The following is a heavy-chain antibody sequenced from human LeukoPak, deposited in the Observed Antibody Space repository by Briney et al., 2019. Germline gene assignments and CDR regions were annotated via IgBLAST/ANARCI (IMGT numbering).Heavy chain of an antibody. D-gene: IGHD1-26*01. J-gene: IGHJ4*02. CDR2: IRYDGSNK. V-gene: IGHV3-30*02. CDR3: AKVSAVGATAPDY. CDR1: GFTFSSYG. Sequence: GGSLRLSCAASGFTFSSYGMHWVRQAPGKGLEGVAFIRYDGSNKYYADSVKGRFTISRDNSKNTLYLQMNSLRAEDTAVYYCAKVSAVGATAPDYWGQGTLVTVSS.